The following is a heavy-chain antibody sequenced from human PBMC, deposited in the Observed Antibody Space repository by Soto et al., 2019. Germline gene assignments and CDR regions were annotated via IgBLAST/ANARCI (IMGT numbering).Heavy chain of an antibody. J-gene: IGHJ5*02. CDR1: GGSVSSGSYH. V-gene: IGHV4-61*01. CDR2: IYHSGST. D-gene: IGHD6-19*01. Sequence: QVQLQESGPGLVKPSETLSLTCTVSGGSVSSGSYHWGWIRQPPGKGLEWIGYIYHSGSTNYNPSLKSRVTIPVDTSKNQFSLSLTSVTAADTAVYYCARLSVAWFDPWGQGTLVTVAS. CDR3: ARLSVAWFDP.